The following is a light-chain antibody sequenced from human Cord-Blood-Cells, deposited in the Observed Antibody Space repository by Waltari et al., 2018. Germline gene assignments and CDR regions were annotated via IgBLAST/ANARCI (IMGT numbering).Light chain of an antibody. CDR3: SSYTSSSTLVV. CDR2: EVR. CDR1: SSDVGGYNY. V-gene: IGLV2-14*01. J-gene: IGLJ2*01. Sequence: QSALTQPASVSGSPGPSITISCTGTSSDVGGYNYVSWYQQHPGKAPKLMIYEVRNRPSGVSNRFSGSKSGNTASLTISGLQAEDEADYYCSSYTSSSTLVVFGGGTKLTVL.